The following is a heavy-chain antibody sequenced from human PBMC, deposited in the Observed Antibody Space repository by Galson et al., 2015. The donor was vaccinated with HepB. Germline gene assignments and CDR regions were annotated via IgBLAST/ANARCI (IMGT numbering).Heavy chain of an antibody. V-gene: IGHV1-46*01. D-gene: IGHD3-9*01. CDR1: GYTFTSYY. CDR3: ARDVDWALDY. J-gene: IGHJ4*02. CDR2: INPSDPSGGGT. Sequence: SVKVSCKASGYTFTSYYMHWVRQAPGQGLEWMGMINPSDPSGGGTRSAQKFQGRVTMTTETSTNTAYMELRSLRSADTAVYYCARDVDWALDYWGQGTLVTVSS.